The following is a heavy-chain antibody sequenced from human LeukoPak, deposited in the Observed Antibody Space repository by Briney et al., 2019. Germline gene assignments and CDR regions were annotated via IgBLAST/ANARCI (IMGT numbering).Heavy chain of an antibody. V-gene: IGHV4-59*08. D-gene: IGHD1-26*01. CDR2: IYYSGST. CDR1: GVSISSYY. J-gene: IGHJ3*02. CDR3: ARGYSGSFSHAFDI. Sequence: SETLSLTCTVSGVSISSYYWSWIRQPPGKGREWIGYIYYSGSTNYNPSLKSRVTISAAPSTNQFPLTLRSVPAADTAVYYCARGYSGSFSHAFDIWGQGTMVTVSS.